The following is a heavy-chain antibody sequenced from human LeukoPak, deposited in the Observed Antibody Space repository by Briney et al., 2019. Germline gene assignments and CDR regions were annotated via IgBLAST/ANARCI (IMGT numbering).Heavy chain of an antibody. Sequence: SGGSLRLTCAPSGFIFRNYAMHWVRQAPGKGLEYVSAISSSGDNTYYGDSVKGRFTISRDNSKNTLSLQMSSLRVEDTAVYYCVREERGLAIDYWGQGTLVTVSS. CDR1: GFIFRNYA. V-gene: IGHV3-64*02. J-gene: IGHJ4*02. CDR2: ISSSGDNT. D-gene: IGHD5-12*01. CDR3: VREERGLAIDY.